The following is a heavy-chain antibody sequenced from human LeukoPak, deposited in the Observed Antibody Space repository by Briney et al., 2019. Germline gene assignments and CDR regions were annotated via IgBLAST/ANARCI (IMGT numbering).Heavy chain of an antibody. CDR3: ARGYYGSGSSPTVSPIDY. J-gene: IGHJ4*02. CDR2: INPNSGGT. Sequence: ASVKVSCKASGYTFTGYYMHWVRQAPGQGLEWMGWINPNSGGTNYAQKFQGWVTMTRDTSISTAYMELSWLRSDDTAVYYCARGYYGSGSSPTVSPIDYWGQGTLVTVSS. D-gene: IGHD3-10*01. CDR1: GYTFTGYY. V-gene: IGHV1-2*04.